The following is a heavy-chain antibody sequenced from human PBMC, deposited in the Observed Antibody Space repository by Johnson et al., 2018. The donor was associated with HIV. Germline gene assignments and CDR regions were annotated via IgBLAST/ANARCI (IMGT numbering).Heavy chain of an antibody. Sequence: VQLVESGGGLIQPGGSLRLSCAASGFTVSSNYMSWVRQAPGKGLEWVSYIIYSGGSTYYADSVQGRFTISRDNSKNTLYLQMNSLRAEDTAVYYCARTAMTPVTSSPDAFDIWGQGTMVTVYS. CDR2: IYSGGST. CDR1: GFTVSSNY. J-gene: IGHJ3*02. V-gene: IGHV3-53*01. D-gene: IGHD4-17*01. CDR3: ARTAMTPVTSSPDAFDI.